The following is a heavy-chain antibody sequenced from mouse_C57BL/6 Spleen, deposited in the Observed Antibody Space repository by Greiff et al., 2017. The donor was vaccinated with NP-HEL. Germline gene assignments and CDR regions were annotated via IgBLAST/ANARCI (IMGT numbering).Heavy chain of an antibody. Sequence: EVHLVESGAELVRPGASVKLSCTASGFNIKDDYMHWVKQRPEQGLEWIGWIDPENGDTEYASKFQGKATITADTSSNTAYLQLSSLTSEDTAVYYCTTPLYGGQGTLVTVSA. J-gene: IGHJ3*01. CDR3: TTPLY. V-gene: IGHV14-4*01. CDR1: GFNIKDDY. CDR2: IDPENGDT.